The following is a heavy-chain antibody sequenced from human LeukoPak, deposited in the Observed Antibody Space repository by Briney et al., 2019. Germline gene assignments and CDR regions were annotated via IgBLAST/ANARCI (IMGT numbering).Heavy chain of an antibody. V-gene: IGHV3-21*01. CDR1: GFTFSSYN. D-gene: IGHD5-12*01. CDR3: ARDPYSGYYGDYYYYYMDI. J-gene: IGHJ6*03. CDR2: ITSSSSYV. Sequence: PAGSLTLSCEASGFTFSSYNLNWVRQAPGKGLEWVSSITSSSSYVFNPDLVKGGFTISRDNAKNSLYLQMNSLRAEDTAVYYCARDPYSGYYGDYYYYYMDIWGKGTTVTISS.